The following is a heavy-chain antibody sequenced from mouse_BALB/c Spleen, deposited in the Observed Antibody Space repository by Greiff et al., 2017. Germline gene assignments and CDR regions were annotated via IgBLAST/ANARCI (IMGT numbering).Heavy chain of an antibody. CDR1: GYTFTSYW. Sequence: QVQLQQPGAELVKPGASVKLSCKASGYTFTSYWMHWVKQRPGQGLEWIGEINPSNGRTNYNEKFKSKATLTVDKSSSTAYMQLSSLTSEDSAVYYCARAPYGNYAMDYWGQGTSVTVSS. D-gene: IGHD2-1*01. J-gene: IGHJ4*01. V-gene: IGHV1S81*02. CDR2: INPSNGRT. CDR3: ARAPYGNYAMDY.